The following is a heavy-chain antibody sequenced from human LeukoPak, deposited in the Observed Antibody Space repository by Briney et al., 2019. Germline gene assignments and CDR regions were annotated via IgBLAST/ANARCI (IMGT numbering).Heavy chain of an antibody. V-gene: IGHV3-74*01. Sequence: HPGGSLRLSCAASGFTFSSYWMHWVRQAPGPGLVWVSRINSDGRSTSYADSVKRRFTISRDNAKNTLYLQTTSLPAEDTAVYYCARDLDYGDYAHGYWGQGTLVTVSS. CDR3: ARDLDYGDYAHGY. CDR2: INSDGRST. J-gene: IGHJ4*02. D-gene: IGHD4-17*01. CDR1: GFTFSSYW.